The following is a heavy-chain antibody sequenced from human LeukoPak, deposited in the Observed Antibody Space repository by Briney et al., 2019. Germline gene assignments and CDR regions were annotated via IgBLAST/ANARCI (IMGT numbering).Heavy chain of an antibody. V-gene: IGHV4-4*07. CDR2: IYTSGST. J-gene: IGHJ4*02. CDR3: AREYYYDSSGYYSDYNYFDY. D-gene: IGHD3-22*01. Sequence: SETLSLTCTVSGGSISSYYWSWIRQPAGKGLEWIGRIYTSGSTNYNSSLKSRVTMSVDTSKNQFSLKLSSVTAADTAVYYCAREYYYDSSGYYSDYNYFDYWGQGTLVTVSS. CDR1: GGSISSYY.